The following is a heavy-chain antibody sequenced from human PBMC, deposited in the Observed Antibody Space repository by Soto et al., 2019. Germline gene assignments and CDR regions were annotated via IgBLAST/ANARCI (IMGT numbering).Heavy chain of an antibody. V-gene: IGHV1-69*13. CDR1: GGTFDSYV. CDR2: IMPIFGTP. CDR3: ARVHSSGIFYFVDP. J-gene: IGHJ5*02. Sequence: GASVKVSCKASGGTFDSYVISWLRQALGQGLEWMGGIMPIFGTPNYAQKFRGRVTISADESTSTAYLELSSLTSDDTAVYYCARVHSSGIFYFVDPWGQGTLVTVSS. D-gene: IGHD3-10*01.